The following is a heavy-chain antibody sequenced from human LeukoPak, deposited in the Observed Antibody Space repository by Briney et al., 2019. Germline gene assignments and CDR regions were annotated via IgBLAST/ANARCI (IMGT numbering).Heavy chain of an antibody. CDR1: GFTFSSYS. V-gene: IGHV3-21*01. J-gene: IGHJ4*02. D-gene: IGHD1-26*01. Sequence: GGSLRLSCAASGFTFSSYSMNWVRQAPGKGLEWVSSISSSSSYIYYADSVKGRFTISRDNAKNSLYLQMNSLRAEDTAVYYCARGDVVGATTGFDYWGQGTLVTVSS. CDR3: ARGDVVGATTGFDY. CDR2: ISSSSSYI.